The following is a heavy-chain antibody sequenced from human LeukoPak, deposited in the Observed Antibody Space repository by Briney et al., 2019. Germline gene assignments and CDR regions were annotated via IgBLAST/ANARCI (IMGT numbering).Heavy chain of an antibody. D-gene: IGHD6-19*01. CDR2: IYYSGST. CDR3: ARVVQQWLVLSWFDP. Sequence: SETLSLTRTVSGGSISSSSYYWGWIRQPPGKGLEWIGSIYYSGSTYYNPSLKSRVTISVDTSKNQFSLKLSSVTAADTAVYYCARVVQQWLVLSWFDPWGQGTLVTVSS. J-gene: IGHJ5*02. CDR1: GGSISSSSYY. V-gene: IGHV4-39*07.